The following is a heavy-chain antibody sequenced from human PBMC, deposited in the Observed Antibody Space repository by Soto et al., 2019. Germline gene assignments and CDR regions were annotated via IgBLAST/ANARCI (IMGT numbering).Heavy chain of an antibody. D-gene: IGHD1-1*01. CDR2: IYWDDDK. CDR3: AHRAGLYGNWTGGYFDS. Sequence: QITLKESGPTRVKPTQTLALTCTFSGFSLSTSGVGVGWIRQPPGKALEWLAVIYWDDDKRYSPSLMSRLTITKDTSKNQVALTMTNMAPEDTATYYCAHRAGLYGNWTGGYFDSWGHGSLVTVSA. J-gene: IGHJ4*01. V-gene: IGHV2-5*02. CDR1: GFSLSTSGVG.